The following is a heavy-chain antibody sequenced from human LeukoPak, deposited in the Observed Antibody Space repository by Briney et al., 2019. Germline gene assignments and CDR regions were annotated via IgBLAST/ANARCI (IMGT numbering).Heavy chain of an antibody. Sequence: SETLSLTCTVSGGSISSSSYYWGWIRQPPGKGLEWIGSIYYSGSTYYNPSLKSRVTISVDTSKNQFSLKLSSVTAADTAVYYCARSPPLTGYLGYYFDYWGQRTLVTVSS. V-gene: IGHV4-39*01. J-gene: IGHJ4*02. D-gene: IGHD3-9*01. CDR3: ARSPPLTGYLGYYFDY. CDR1: GGSISSSSYY. CDR2: IYYSGST.